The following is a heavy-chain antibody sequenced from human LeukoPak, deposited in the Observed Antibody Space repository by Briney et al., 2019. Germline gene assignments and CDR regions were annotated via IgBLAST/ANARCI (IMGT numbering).Heavy chain of an antibody. CDR2: IYTSGIT. V-gene: IGHV3-66*01. D-gene: IGHD3-10*01. J-gene: IGHJ4*02. CDR1: GFTVSSNF. Sequence: GGSLRLSCAVSGFTVSSNFMSWVRQAPGKGPEWVSVIYTSGITYYADSVRGRFTISRDNSKNTLYLQLNSLRAEDTAFYYCAKDPSDLGASGSYNYFDYWGQGTLVTVSS. CDR3: AKDPSDLGASGSYNYFDY.